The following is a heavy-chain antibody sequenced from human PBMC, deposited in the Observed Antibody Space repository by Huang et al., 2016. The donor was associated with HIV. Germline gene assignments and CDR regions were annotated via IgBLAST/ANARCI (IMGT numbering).Heavy chain of an antibody. CDR3: AKGRRRWGDDAFDI. V-gene: IGHV3-30-3*01. CDR2: ISYDGSNK. Sequence: QVQLAESGGGVVQPGRSLRLSCAASGFTFSSYAMHWVRQAPGRGLQWVAIISYDGSNKYYASSVKGRFTISRDNSKNTVHLQMNSLRVDDTAVYYCAKGRRRWGDDAFDIWGQGTMVTVSS. D-gene: IGHD3-16*01. CDR1: GFTFSSYA. J-gene: IGHJ3*02.